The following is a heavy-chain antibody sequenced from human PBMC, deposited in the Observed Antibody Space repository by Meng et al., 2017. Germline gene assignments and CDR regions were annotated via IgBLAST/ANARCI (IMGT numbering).Heavy chain of an antibody. D-gene: IGHD3-22*01. Sequence: SEILSLTCTVLGGSISSYYWSWIRQPPGKGLEWIGSIYHSGSTYYNPSLKSRVTISVDTSKNQFSLKLSSVTAADTALYYYARGYNYYDSSGYYLPMGGYYGMDVWGQGTMVTVSS. CDR2: IYHSGST. CDR1: GGSISSYY. J-gene: IGHJ6*02. V-gene: IGHV4-38-2*02. CDR3: ARGYNYYDSSGYYLPMGGYYGMDV.